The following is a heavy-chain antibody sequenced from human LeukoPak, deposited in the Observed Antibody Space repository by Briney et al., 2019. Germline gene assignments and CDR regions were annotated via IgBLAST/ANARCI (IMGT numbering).Heavy chain of an antibody. CDR3: ARKGLGGELGGFDS. D-gene: IGHD1-7*01. V-gene: IGHV3-21*04. CDR1: GFTFSTYS. CDR2: ISSSSSYI. J-gene: IGHJ4*02. Sequence: GGSLRLSCAASGFTFSTYSMNWVRQAPGKGLEWVSSISSSSSYINYADSVRGRFTISRDNAKNSLYLQMNSLRVEDTALYHCARKGLGGELGGFDSWGQGTLVTVSS.